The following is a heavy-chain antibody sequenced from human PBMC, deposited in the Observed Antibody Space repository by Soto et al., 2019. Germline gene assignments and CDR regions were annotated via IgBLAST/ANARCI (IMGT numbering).Heavy chain of an antibody. J-gene: IGHJ6*02. CDR1: GFTFDDYT. Sequence: EVQLVESGGVVVQPGGSLRLSCAASGFTFDDYTMHWVRQAPGKGLEWVSLISWDGGSTYYADSVKGRFTISRDNSKNSLYLQMNSLRTEDTALYYCAQGFGAADYGMDVWGQGTTVTVSS. D-gene: IGHD3-10*01. CDR3: AQGFGAADYGMDV. V-gene: IGHV3-43*01. CDR2: ISWDGGST.